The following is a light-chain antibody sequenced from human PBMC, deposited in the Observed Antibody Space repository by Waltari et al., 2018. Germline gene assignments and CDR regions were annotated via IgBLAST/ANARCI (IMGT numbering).Light chain of an antibody. J-gene: IGLJ2*01. CDR2: DVS. Sequence: QSALTQPASVSGSPGQSIPISCTGTSSDVCGYNYVFWYQQHPGKAPQLMIYDVSNRPSGVPDRFSGSKSGTSASLAISGLQAEDEANYYCQSFDISLSVGVLFGGGTKVSVL. CDR3: QSFDISLSVGVL. CDR1: SSDVCGYNY. V-gene: IGLV2-14*03.